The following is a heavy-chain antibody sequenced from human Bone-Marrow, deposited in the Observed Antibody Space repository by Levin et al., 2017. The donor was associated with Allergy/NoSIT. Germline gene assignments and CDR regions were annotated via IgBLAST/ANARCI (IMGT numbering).Heavy chain of an antibody. D-gene: IGHD6-13*01. J-gene: IGHJ4*02. V-gene: IGHV4-59*01. Sequence: SETLSLTCTVSGGSIRSYYWSWIRQPPGKGLEWIAYIYYSGSTRYNSTLKSRVTTSVDTSKNQLSLKLSSVTASDTAVYYCARGTTSSWYRFDYWGQGTLVTVSS. CDR3: ARGTTSSWYRFDY. CDR2: IYYSGST. CDR1: GGSIRSYY.